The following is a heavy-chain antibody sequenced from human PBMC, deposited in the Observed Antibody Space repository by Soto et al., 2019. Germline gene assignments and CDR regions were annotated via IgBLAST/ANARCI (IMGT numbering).Heavy chain of an antibody. CDR1: SGMFISEA. V-gene: IGHV1-69*01. J-gene: IGHJ5*02. CDR2: IIPIFGTA. CDR3: ASRNIAARRHWFPP. D-gene: IGHD6-13*01. Sequence: AKVSPTASSGMFISEAVILGRQASGQGLEWMGGIIPIFGTANYAQKFQGRVTITADESTSTAYMELSSLRSEDTALYYCASRNIAARRHWFPPWCQGPLVTV.